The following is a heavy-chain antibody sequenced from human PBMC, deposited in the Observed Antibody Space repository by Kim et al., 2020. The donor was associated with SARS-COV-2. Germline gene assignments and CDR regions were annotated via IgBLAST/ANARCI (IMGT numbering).Heavy chain of an antibody. CDR1: GYTLTDFY. Sequence: ASVKVSCRVSGYTLTDFYMHWVRQAPGKGLEWLGGFDSDDGVTIYAQKFQGRVTMTTDTSTRTVYMELSSLRSEDTAVYYCATGVAVAGRSSDYYYYYGMDVWGQGTPVTVSS. CDR3: ATGVAVAGRSSDYYYYYGMDV. J-gene: IGHJ6*02. D-gene: IGHD6-19*01. CDR2: FDSDDGVT. V-gene: IGHV1-24*01.